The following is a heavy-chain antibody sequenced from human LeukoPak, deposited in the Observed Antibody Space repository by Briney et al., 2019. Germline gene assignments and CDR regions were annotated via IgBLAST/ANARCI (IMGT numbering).Heavy chain of an antibody. CDR2: ISYSGNT. V-gene: IGHV4-59*08. J-gene: IGHJ4*02. Sequence: SGTLSLTCTVSGGSISSYYWSWIRQPPGKGLELIGYISYSGNTNYNPSLKSRVTISVDTSKNQFSLKLTSVTAADTAVYYCARQGGYIAALALWGQGTLVTVSA. CDR1: GGSISSYY. D-gene: IGHD5-12*01. CDR3: ARQGGYIAALAL.